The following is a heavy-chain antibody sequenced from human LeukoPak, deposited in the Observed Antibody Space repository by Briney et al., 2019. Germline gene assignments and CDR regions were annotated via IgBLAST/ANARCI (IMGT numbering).Heavy chain of an antibody. Sequence: ASVKVSCKASGYTFTSYDINWVRQATGKGLEWMGGFDPEDGETIYAQKFQGRVTMTEDTSTDTAYMELSSLRSEDTAVYYCATDQYYGSGSYRGYYFDYWGQGTLVTVSS. J-gene: IGHJ4*02. CDR1: GYTFTSYD. D-gene: IGHD3-10*01. V-gene: IGHV1-24*01. CDR2: FDPEDGET. CDR3: ATDQYYGSGSYRGYYFDY.